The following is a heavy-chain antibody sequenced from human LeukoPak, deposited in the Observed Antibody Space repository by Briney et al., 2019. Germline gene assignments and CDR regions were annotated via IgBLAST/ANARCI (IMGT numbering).Heavy chain of an antibody. Sequence: GGSLRLSCAASGFTFSSHWMHWVRQAPGKGLVWVSRINGDGSNTTYADSVKGRFTISRDNAKNTLYLQMNSLRAEDTAVYYCARGLGSGVLYYYYYYGMDVWGQGTTVTVSS. V-gene: IGHV3-74*03. D-gene: IGHD6-19*01. J-gene: IGHJ6*02. CDR2: INGDGSNT. CDR1: GFTFSSHW. CDR3: ARGLGSGVLYYYYYYGMDV.